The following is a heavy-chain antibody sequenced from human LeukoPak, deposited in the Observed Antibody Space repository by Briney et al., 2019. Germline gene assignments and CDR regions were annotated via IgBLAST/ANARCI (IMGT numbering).Heavy chain of an antibody. CDR2: IFHSGST. D-gene: IGHD3-10*01. Sequence: SETLSLTCAVSGYSIGSGFYWGWIRQPPGKGLEWIGSIFHSGSTYYNPSLKSRVTISVDTSKNQFSLKLSSVTAADTALYYCARASGSYGSGSYYYSGTDVWGKGTTVTVSS. J-gene: IGHJ6*04. CDR1: GYSIGSGFY. V-gene: IGHV4-38-2*01. CDR3: ARASGSYGSGSYYYSGTDV.